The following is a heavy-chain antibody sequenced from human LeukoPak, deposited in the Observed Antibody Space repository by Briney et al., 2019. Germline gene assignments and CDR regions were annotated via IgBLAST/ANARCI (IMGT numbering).Heavy chain of an antibody. CDR2: IYYSGST. J-gene: IGHJ4*02. CDR3: ARVSGGVRGVIISTSFYFDY. V-gene: IGHV4-30-4*01. D-gene: IGHD3-10*01. Sequence: SETLSLTCTVSGGSISSGDYYWSWIRQPPGKGLEWIGYIYYSGSTYYNPSLKSRVTISVDTSKNQFSLKLRSVTAADTAVYYCARVSGGVRGVIISTSFYFDYWGQGTLVTVSS. CDR1: GGSISSGDYY.